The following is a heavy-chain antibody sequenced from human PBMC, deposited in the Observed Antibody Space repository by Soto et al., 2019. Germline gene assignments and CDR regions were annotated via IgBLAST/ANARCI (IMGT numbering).Heavy chain of an antibody. J-gene: IGHJ4*02. CDR3: ARLDYSSFDD. D-gene: IGHD4-4*01. V-gene: IGHV4-39*01. CDR1: GGSISSSSYY. Sequence: PSETLSLTCTVSGGSISSSSYYWGWIRQPPGKGLEWIGSIYYSGSTYYNPSLKSRVTISVDTSKNQFSLKLSSVTAADTAVYYCARLDYSSFDDWGQGTLVTVSS. CDR2: IYYSGST.